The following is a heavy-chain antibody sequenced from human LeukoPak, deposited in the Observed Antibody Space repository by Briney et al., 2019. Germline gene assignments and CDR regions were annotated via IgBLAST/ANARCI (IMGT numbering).Heavy chain of an antibody. CDR3: ASQFDFWSGQETHFDY. Sequence: GSSVKVSCKASGGTFSSYAISWVRQAPGQGLEWMGGIIPIFGTANYAQKFQGRVTITADESTSTAYMELSSLRSEDTAVYYCASQFDFWSGQETHFDYWGQGTLVTVSS. CDR2: IIPIFGTA. V-gene: IGHV1-69*01. D-gene: IGHD3-3*01. CDR1: GGTFSSYA. J-gene: IGHJ4*02.